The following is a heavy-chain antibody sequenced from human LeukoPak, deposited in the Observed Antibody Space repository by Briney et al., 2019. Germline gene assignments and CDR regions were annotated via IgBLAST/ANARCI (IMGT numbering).Heavy chain of an antibody. Sequence: SETLSLTCTVYGGSINSALYYWAWIRQTPERQLEWIGSVSHDGITKYSPSLGGRVSLSADTSKNAFFMEVNSVTAADTAVYYCARSRYYYDSSGNWYFDLWGRGTLVTVSS. V-gene: IGHV4-39*07. J-gene: IGHJ2*01. CDR3: ARSRYYYDSSGNWYFDL. D-gene: IGHD3-22*01. CDR1: GGSINSALYY. CDR2: VSHDGIT.